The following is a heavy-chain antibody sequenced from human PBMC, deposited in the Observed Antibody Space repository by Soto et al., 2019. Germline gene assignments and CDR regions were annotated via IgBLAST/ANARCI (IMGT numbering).Heavy chain of an antibody. CDR3: ARLDGSGYPHMDV. J-gene: IGHJ6*02. V-gene: IGHV4-39*01. CDR2: IYYSGST. Sequence: SETLSLTCTVSGGSISSSSYYRGWIRQPPGKGLEWIGSIYYSGSTYYNPSLKSRVTISVDTSKNQFSLKLSSVTAADTAVYYSARLDGSGYPHMDVWGQGTTVTVSS. D-gene: IGHD5-12*01. CDR1: GGSISSSSYY.